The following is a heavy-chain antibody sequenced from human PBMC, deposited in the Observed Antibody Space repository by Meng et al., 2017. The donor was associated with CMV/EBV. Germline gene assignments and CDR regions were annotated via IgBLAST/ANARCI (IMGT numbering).Heavy chain of an antibody. D-gene: IGHD3-22*01. Sequence: SGGSIRSGGYSWSRIRQHPGKGLEWIGYIYYSGSTYYNPSLKSRVTISVDTSKNQFSLKLSSVTAADTAVYYCARDQRDSSGYYFDYWGQGTLVTVSS. CDR1: GGSIRSGGYS. J-gene: IGHJ4*02. CDR3: ARDQRDSSGYYFDY. V-gene: IGHV4-31*02. CDR2: IYYSGST.